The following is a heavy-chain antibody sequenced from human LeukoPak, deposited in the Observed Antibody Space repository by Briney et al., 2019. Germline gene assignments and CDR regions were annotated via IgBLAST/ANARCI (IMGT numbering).Heavy chain of an antibody. V-gene: IGHV1-69*13. CDR3: ARGSMATNGDYFDY. CDR1: GGTFSSYA. Sequence: SVKISCKASGGTFSSYAISWVRQAPGQGLEWMGGIIPIFGTANYAQKFQGRVTITADESTSTAYMELSSLRSEDTAVYYCARGSMATNGDYFDYWGQGTLVTVSS. CDR2: IIPIFGTA. J-gene: IGHJ4*02. D-gene: IGHD5-24*01.